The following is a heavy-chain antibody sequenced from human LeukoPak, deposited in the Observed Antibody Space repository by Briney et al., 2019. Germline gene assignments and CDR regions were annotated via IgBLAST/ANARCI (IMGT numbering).Heavy chain of an antibody. J-gene: IGHJ4*02. CDR2: IYKNAIT. D-gene: IGHD2-15*01. Sequence: GGSLRLSCAASGFTVSSNYMTWVRQAPGKGLEWVSVIYKNAITYYADTVKGRFTISRDNSKNTLYLQMNSLRAEDAAVYYCARAPVTSCSGVLCYPFDQWGQGTLVTVSS. CDR3: ARAPVTSCSGVLCYPFDQ. CDR1: GFTVSSNY. V-gene: IGHV3-53*01.